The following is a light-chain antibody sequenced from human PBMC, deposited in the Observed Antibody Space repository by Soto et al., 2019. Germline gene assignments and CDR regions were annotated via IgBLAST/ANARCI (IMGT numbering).Light chain of an antibody. CDR3: QQYNNWPQT. Sequence: ERVMTQSPVTLSVSPGESVTLSCRASQSVGSNLAWYQQKVGQAPRLLIYGVSTRATGIPARFSGSGSGRQFTLTISSLQSEDFAVYYCQQYNNWPQTLGQGTKVDIK. CDR1: QSVGSN. V-gene: IGKV3-15*01. J-gene: IGKJ1*01. CDR2: GVS.